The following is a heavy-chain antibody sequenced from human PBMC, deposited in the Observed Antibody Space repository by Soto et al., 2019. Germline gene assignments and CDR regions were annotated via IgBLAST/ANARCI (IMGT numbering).Heavy chain of an antibody. V-gene: IGHV1-3*01. D-gene: IGHD3-3*01. Sequence: KFQGRVTITRDTSASTAYMELSSLRSEDTAVYYCARGAKPLRFLEWLLESDYWGQGTLVTVSS. J-gene: IGHJ4*02. CDR3: ARGAKPLRFLEWLLESDY.